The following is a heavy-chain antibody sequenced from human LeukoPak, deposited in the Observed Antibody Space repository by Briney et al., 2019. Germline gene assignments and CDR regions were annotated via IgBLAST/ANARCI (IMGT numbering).Heavy chain of an antibody. Sequence: GESLKISCKGSGYSFTSYWIGWVRQMPGKGLEWMGIIYPGDSDTRYSPSFQGQVTISADKSISTAYLQWSSLKASDTAMYYCARRDTYYDFWSGYYNFDYWGQGTLVTVSS. J-gene: IGHJ4*02. V-gene: IGHV5-51*01. D-gene: IGHD3-3*01. CDR2: IYPGDSDT. CDR3: ARRDTYYDFWSGYYNFDY. CDR1: GYSFTSYW.